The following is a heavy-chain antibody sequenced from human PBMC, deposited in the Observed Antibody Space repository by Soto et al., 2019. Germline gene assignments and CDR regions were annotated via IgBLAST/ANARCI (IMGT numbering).Heavy chain of an antibody. D-gene: IGHD5-18*01. CDR2: IYYSGST. CDR1: GVSISSGDYY. Sequence: SETLSLTCTVSGVSISSGDYYWSWIRQPPGKGLEWIGYIYYSGSTYYNPSLKSRVTISVDTSKNQFSLKLSSVTAADTAVYYCAREGLYSYGPMDVWGQGTTVTVSS. J-gene: IGHJ6*02. V-gene: IGHV4-30-4*01. CDR3: AREGLYSYGPMDV.